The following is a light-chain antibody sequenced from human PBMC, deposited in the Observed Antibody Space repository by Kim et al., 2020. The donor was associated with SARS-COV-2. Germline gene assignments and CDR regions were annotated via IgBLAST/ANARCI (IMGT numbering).Light chain of an antibody. Sequence: ASVGDRVTITCRASQGISNYLAWYQQKPGKVPKLLIYAASTLQSGVPSRFSGSGSGTDFTLPISRLQPEDVATYYCQKYNSARITFGQGTRLEI. CDR1: QGISNY. CDR2: AAS. V-gene: IGKV1-27*01. CDR3: QKYNSARIT. J-gene: IGKJ5*01.